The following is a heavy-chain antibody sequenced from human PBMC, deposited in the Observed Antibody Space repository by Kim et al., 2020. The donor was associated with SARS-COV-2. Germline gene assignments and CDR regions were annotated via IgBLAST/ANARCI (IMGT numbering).Heavy chain of an antibody. CDR2: IYYSGST. Sequence: SETLSLTCTVSGGSISSSSYYWGWIRQPPGKGLEWIGSIYYSGSTYYNPSLKSRVTISVDTSKNQFSLKLSSVTAADTAVYYCARSETSGSYYVPRPETFDYWGQGTLVTVSS. D-gene: IGHD1-26*01. V-gene: IGHV4-39*01. CDR3: ARSETSGSYYVPRPETFDY. J-gene: IGHJ4*02. CDR1: GGSISSSSYY.